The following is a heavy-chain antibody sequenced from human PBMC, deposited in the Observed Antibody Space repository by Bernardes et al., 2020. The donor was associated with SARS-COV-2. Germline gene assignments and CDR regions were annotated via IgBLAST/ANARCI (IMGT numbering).Heavy chain of an antibody. CDR2: IIPIFGTA. V-gene: IGHV1-69*13. Sequence: SVKVSCKASGGTFSSYAISWVRQAPGQGLEWMGGIIPIFGTANYAQKFQGRVTITADESTSTAYMELSSLRSEDTAVYYCARDRDYGDYLGEEYYYGMDVWGQGTTVTVSS. J-gene: IGHJ6*02. CDR1: GGTFSSYA. CDR3: ARDRDYGDYLGEEYYYGMDV. D-gene: IGHD4-17*01.